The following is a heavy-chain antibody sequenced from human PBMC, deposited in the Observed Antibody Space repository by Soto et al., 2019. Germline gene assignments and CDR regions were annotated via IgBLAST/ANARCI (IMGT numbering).Heavy chain of an antibody. CDR1: GYTFTSYY. CDR2: INPSGGST. CDR3: ARDGYYYGSGAENYFDY. V-gene: IGHV1-46*03. D-gene: IGHD3-10*01. J-gene: IGHJ4*02. Sequence: ASVKVSCKASGYTFTSYYMHWVRQAPGQGLEWMGIINPSGGSTSYAQKFQGRVTMTRDTSTSIVYMELSSLRSEDTAVYYCARDGYYYGSGAENYFDYWGQGTLVTVSS.